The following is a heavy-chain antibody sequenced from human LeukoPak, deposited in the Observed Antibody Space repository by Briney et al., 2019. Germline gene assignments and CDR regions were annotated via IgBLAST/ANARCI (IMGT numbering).Heavy chain of an antibody. CDR1: GFTFSSYG. CDR3: ARDRQQLAAEYFQH. CDR2: IWYDGSNK. J-gene: IGHJ1*01. Sequence: GGSLRLSCAASGFTFSSYGMHWVRQVPGKGLEWVAVIWYDGSNKYYADSVKGRFTISRDNSKNTLYLQMNSLRAEDTAVYYCARDRQQLAAEYFQHWGQGTLVTVSS. D-gene: IGHD6-13*01. V-gene: IGHV3-33*01.